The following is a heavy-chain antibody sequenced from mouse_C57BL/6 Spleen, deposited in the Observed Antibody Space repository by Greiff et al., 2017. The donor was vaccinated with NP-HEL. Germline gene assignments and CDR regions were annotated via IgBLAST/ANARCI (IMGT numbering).Heavy chain of an antibody. CDR3: ARSRPADY. J-gene: IGHJ2*01. Sequence: QVQLKESGPELVKPGASVKISCKASGYAFSSSWMNWVKQRPGKGLEWIGRIYPGDGDTNYNGKFKGQATLPADNSSSTAYMQLSSLTSEDSAVYSCARSRPADYWGQGTTLTVSS. CDR1: GYAFSSSW. CDR2: IYPGDGDT. V-gene: IGHV1-82*01.